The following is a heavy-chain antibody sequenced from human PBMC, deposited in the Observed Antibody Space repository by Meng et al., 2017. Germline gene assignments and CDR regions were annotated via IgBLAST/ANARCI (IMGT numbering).Heavy chain of an antibody. D-gene: IGHD1-1*01. J-gene: IGHJ4*02. CDR3: LDEAPRSDY. V-gene: IGHV3-74*01. Sequence: EVELGEAGGSLVQPGGSLRLSCAASGFTFNNYWMHWVRQVPGKGLVWVSRISGDGSITNYADSVKGRFTISRDNAKNTLYLQMNSLRPEDTAVYYCLDEAPRSDYWGQGSLVTVSS. CDR1: GFTFNNYW. CDR2: ISGDGSIT.